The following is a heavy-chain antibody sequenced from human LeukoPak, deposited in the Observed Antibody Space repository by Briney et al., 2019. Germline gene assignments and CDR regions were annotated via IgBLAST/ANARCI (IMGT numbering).Heavy chain of an antibody. D-gene: IGHD7-27*01. Sequence: SVKVSCKASGGTFSSYAISWVRQAPGQGLEWTGGIIPIFGTANYAQKFQGRVTITADESTSTAYMELSSLRSEDTAVYYCARAWELGDYFDYWGQGTLVTVSS. V-gene: IGHV1-69*13. J-gene: IGHJ4*02. CDR3: ARAWELGDYFDY. CDR1: GGTFSSYA. CDR2: IIPIFGTA.